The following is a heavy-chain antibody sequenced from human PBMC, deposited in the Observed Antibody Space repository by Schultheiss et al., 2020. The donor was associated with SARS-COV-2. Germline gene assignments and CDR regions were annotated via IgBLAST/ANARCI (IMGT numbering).Heavy chain of an antibody. CDR2: IIPIFGTA. Sequence: SVKVSCKASGGTFSSYAISWVRQAPGQGLEWMGGIIPIFGTANYAQKFQGRVTITADESTSTAYMELSSLRSEDTALYYCAKDSSSWYYFDYWGQGTLVTVSS. D-gene: IGHD6-13*01. CDR3: AKDSSSWYYFDY. J-gene: IGHJ4*02. V-gene: IGHV1-69*13. CDR1: GGTFSSYA.